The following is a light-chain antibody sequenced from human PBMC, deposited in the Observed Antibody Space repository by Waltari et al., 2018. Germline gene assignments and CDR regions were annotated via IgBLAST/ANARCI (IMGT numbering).Light chain of an antibody. Sequence: EIVLTQSPGTLSLSPGERATLSCRASQSVSSSYLAWYQQKPGQAPRLLIYGTSSRATGIPYRFSGSGSGTDFTLTISRLEPEDFAGYYCQQYGTSPPTFGQGTKL. V-gene: IGKV3-20*01. J-gene: IGKJ2*01. CDR2: GTS. CDR1: QSVSSSY. CDR3: QQYGTSPPT.